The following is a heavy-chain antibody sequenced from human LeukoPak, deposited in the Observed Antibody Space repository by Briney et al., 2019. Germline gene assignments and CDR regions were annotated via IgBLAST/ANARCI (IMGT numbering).Heavy chain of an antibody. Sequence: GGSLRLSCAASGFTVSSNYMSWVRQAPGKGLEWVSVIYSGGSTYCADSVKGRFTISRDNSKNTLYLQMNSLRAEDTAVYYCAREGNYYEGYYGMDVWGQGTTVTVSS. CDR2: IYSGGST. D-gene: IGHD3-22*01. J-gene: IGHJ6*02. CDR1: GFTVSSNY. V-gene: IGHV3-66*01. CDR3: AREGNYYEGYYGMDV.